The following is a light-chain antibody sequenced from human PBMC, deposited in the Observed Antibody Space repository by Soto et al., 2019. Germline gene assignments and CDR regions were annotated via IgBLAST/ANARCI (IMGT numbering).Light chain of an antibody. V-gene: IGKV4-1*01. Sequence: DIVLTQSPDSLSVSLGERATINCKSSQNGFSSLNNKNLLSWFQPKPGQPPRLLVYWASTRATGVPDRFSGSGSGTDFTLTISSLQAEDLAIYYCQHYASSPVTFGQGTKVEIK. J-gene: IGKJ1*01. CDR2: WAS. CDR1: QNGFSSLNNKNL. CDR3: QHYASSPVT.